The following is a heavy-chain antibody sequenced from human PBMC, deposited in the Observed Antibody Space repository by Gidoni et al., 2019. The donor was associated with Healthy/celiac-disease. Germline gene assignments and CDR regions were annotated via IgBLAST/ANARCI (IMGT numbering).Heavy chain of an antibody. J-gene: IGHJ5*02. CDR1: GGSISSSNW. CDR2: IYNSGIT. D-gene: IGHD4-4*01. V-gene: IGHV4-4*02. Sequence: QVQLQESGPGLVTPSEPLSPTSAASGGSISSSNWWGWVRQPPGKGLGWLGKIYNSGITNYNPSLKSRVTIAVDKSKNQFSLKRSSVTAADTAVYYWARGGGDDYSKGWFDPWGQGTLVTVSS. CDR3: ARGGGDDYSKGWFDP.